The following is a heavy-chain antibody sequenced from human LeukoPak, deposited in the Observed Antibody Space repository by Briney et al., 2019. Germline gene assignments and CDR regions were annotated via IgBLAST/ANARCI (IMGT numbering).Heavy chain of an antibody. CDR2: IYPRDGST. J-gene: IGHJ4*02. CDR1: GYTFTSNY. Sequence: GASVKVSCKASGYTFTSNYIHWVRQAPGQGLEWMGMIYPRDGSTSYAQKFQGRVTVTRDTSTSTVHMELSGLRSEDTAVYYCAKLPVVLPAPGCCFDYWGQGTLVTVSS. CDR3: AKLPVVLPAPGCCFDY. D-gene: IGHD2-21*02. V-gene: IGHV1-46*01.